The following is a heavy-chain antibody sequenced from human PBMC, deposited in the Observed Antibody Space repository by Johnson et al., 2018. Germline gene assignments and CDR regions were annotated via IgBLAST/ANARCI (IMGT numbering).Heavy chain of an antibody. Sequence: VQLLETGGGVVQPGRSLRLSCAASGFTFSSYGMHWVRQAPGKGLEWVAVISYDGSNKYYVDSVKGRFTISRDNSKNTLYLQMNSLRVEDTAVYYCARGRDAFDIWGQGTMVTVSS. CDR3: ARGRDAFDI. CDR1: GFTFSSYG. J-gene: IGHJ3*02. V-gene: IGHV3-30*03. CDR2: ISYDGSNK.